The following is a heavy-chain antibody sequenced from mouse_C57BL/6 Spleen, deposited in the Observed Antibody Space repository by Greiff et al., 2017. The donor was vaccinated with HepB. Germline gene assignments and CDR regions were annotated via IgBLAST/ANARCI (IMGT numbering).Heavy chain of an antibody. V-gene: IGHV2-5*01. CDR1: GFSLTSYG. D-gene: IGHD3-3*01. CDR2: IWRGGST. Sequence: VQLQESGPGLVQPSQSLSITCTVSGFSLTSYGVHWVRQSPGKGLEWLGVIWRGGSTDYNAAFMSRLSITKDNSKSQVFFKMNSLQADDTAIYYCAKEGQGGYAMDYWGQGTSVTVSS. CDR3: AKEGQGGYAMDY. J-gene: IGHJ4*01.